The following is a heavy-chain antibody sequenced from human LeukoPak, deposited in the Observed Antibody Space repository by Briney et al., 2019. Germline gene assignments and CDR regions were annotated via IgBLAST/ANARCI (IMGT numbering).Heavy chain of an antibody. Sequence: PGRSLRLSCAASGFTFSSYAMHWVRQAPGKGLEWVAVISYDGSNKYYADSVKGRFTISRDNSKNTLYLQMNSLRAEDTAVYYCARDRLEQWLKYYFDYWGQGTLVTVSS. CDR1: GFTFSSYA. CDR3: ARDRLEQWLKYYFDY. V-gene: IGHV3-30-3*01. D-gene: IGHD6-19*01. J-gene: IGHJ4*02. CDR2: ISYDGSNK.